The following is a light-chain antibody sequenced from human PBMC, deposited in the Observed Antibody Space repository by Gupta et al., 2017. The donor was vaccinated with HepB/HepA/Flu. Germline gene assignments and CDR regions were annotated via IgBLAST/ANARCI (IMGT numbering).Light chain of an antibody. CDR1: QSIRNY. Sequence: QMTHSLSSLSASVGDRVTITCRASQSIRNYLKWYQQKPGKAPKLLIYSASTLQNVVPSRCSGSGSGTEFTRTISSLQPEDFASYYCQQCCKTPVTFGQGTQLEIK. CDR2: SAS. J-gene: IGKJ2*01. V-gene: IGKV1-39*01. CDR3: QQCCKTPVT.